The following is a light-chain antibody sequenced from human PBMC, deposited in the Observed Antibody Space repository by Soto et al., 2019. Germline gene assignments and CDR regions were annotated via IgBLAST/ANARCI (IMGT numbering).Light chain of an antibody. V-gene: IGLV2-14*01. CDR2: EVS. Sequence: QSVLTQPASVSGSPGQSITISCTGTNSDVGGYKYVSWYQQHPGKAPKLMIYEVSNRPSGVSNRFSGSKSGNTASLTISRLQAEDEADYYCSYCSSYTSSSTVLFGGGTKLTVL. CDR1: NSDVGGYKY. CDR3: SSYTSSSTVL. J-gene: IGLJ2*01.